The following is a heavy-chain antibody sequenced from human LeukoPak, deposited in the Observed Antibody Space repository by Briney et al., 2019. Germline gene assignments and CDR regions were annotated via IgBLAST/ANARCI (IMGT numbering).Heavy chain of an antibody. CDR3: ARDYGAQRGHGYYYYYMDV. J-gene: IGHJ6*03. D-gene: IGHD4-17*01. V-gene: IGHV3-30*02. Sequence: GGSLRLSCAASGFTFSTYGMHWVRQAPGKGLEWMAFIRYDGSNKYYADSVKGRFTISRDNSKNTLYLQMNSLRAEDTAVYYCARDYGAQRGHGYYYYYMDVWGKGTTVTVSS. CDR2: IRYDGSNK. CDR1: GFTFSTYG.